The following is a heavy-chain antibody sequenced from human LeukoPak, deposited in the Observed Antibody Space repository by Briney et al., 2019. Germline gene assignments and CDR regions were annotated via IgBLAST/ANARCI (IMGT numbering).Heavy chain of an antibody. J-gene: IGHJ4*02. CDR2: IIPIFGTA. CDR3: ASSVRLDGSTGY. CDR1: GGTFSSYA. V-gene: IGHV1-69*05. Sequence: ASVKVSCKASGGTFSSYAISWVRQAPGQGREWMGRIIPIFGTANYAQKFQGRVTITTDESTSTAYMELSSLRSEDTAVYYCASSVRLDGSTGYWGQGTLLTVSS. D-gene: IGHD4-17*01.